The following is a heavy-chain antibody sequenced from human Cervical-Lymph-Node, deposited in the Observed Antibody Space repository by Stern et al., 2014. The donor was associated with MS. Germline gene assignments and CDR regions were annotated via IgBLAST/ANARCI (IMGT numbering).Heavy chain of an antibody. CDR3: ARSSSSAYYYYYGMDV. CDR2: VSYYNGTP. Sequence: QLVQSGGEVKKPWASVKVSCKASGYTFATYGISWGRQAPGRGLEWMGWVSYYNGTPNSDPTLQDRVTMTQDTSNSTASMKLRSLRSDDTAVYYCARSSSSAYYYYYGMDVWGQGTTVIVSS. J-gene: IGHJ6*02. CDR1: GYTFATYG. V-gene: IGHV1-18*01. D-gene: IGHD6-25*01.